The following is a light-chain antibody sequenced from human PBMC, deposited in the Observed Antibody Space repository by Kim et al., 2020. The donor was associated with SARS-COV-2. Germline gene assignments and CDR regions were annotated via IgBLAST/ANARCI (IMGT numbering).Light chain of an antibody. Sequence: ASVADRVPNTCRGNQGITSDLAWEQQNTGKAPKRLIYAASTLQSGVPSRFSGSGSGTDFTLTISSLQPEDFATYYCQQVYSYPLTFGGGTKVDIK. J-gene: IGKJ4*01. CDR1: QGITSD. V-gene: IGKV1-9*01. CDR3: QQVYSYPLT. CDR2: AAS.